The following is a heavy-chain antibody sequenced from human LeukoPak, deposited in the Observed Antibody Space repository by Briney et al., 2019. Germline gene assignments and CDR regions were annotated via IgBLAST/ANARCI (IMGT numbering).Heavy chain of an antibody. CDR1: GGSISSGSYY. Sequence: SQTLSLTCTVSGGSISSGSYYWSWIRQPAGKGLEWIGRIYTSGSTNYNPSLKSRVTISVDTSKNQLSLKLNSVTAADTAVYYCARVGLGDPFSFDYWGQGTLVTVSS. D-gene: IGHD3-16*01. J-gene: IGHJ4*02. CDR3: ARVGLGDPFSFDY. V-gene: IGHV4-61*02. CDR2: IYTSGST.